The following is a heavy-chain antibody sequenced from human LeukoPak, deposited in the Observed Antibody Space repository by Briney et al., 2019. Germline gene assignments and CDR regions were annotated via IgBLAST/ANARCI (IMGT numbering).Heavy chain of an antibody. V-gene: IGHV3-74*01. CDR2: ISSAGSDT. Sequence: GSPRLSCVASGFTFSSSWMYWVRQAPGKGLVWASRISSAGSDTTYTVSLQYRFTISRDNAKNILYLQMNSLRVENTAVYYCTRAGSRWANDYWGQGPLFTASS. CDR1: GFTFSSSW. J-gene: IGHJ4*02. D-gene: IGHD6-13*01. CDR3: TRAGSRWANDY.